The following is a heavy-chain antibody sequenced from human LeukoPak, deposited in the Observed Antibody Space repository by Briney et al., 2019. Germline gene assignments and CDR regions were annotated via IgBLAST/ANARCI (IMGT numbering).Heavy chain of an antibody. CDR2: IKQDGSEK. CDR3: ARFQWLVSYFDY. V-gene: IGHV3-7*03. Sequence: GGPLRLSCAASGYTFSSYWMSWVRQAPGKGLEWVANIKQDGSEKYYVDSVKGRFTISRDNAKNSLYLQMNSLRAEDTAVYYCARFQWLVSYFDYWGQGTLVTVSS. CDR1: GYTFSSYW. D-gene: IGHD6-19*01. J-gene: IGHJ4*02.